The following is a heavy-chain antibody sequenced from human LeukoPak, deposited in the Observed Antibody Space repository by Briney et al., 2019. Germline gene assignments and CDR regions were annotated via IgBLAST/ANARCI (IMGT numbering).Heavy chain of an antibody. CDR1: GFTFSNHG. D-gene: IGHD4-17*01. J-gene: IGHJ4*02. CDR2: ISPSGDIT. Sequence: TGGSLRLSCAASGFTFSNHGMNWVRQAPGKGLEWVSGISPSGDITYYADSVKGRFTISRDNSNNMLYLQMNSLRAEDTAVYYCAKKAHYDAYAKYFDYWGQGTLVTVSS. CDR3: AKKAHYDAYAKYFDY. V-gene: IGHV3-23*01.